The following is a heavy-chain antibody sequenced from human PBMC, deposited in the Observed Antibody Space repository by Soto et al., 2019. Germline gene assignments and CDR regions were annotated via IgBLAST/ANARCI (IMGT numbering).Heavy chain of an antibody. CDR1: GASVSSGSFY. V-gene: IGHV4-61*01. J-gene: IGHJ4*02. Sequence: SETLSLTCPVSGASVSSGSFYWSWIRQPPGKGLEWIGFIYNNETFNYNPSLKSRVTLSVDTSKHQFSLKLSSVTAAGTAVYYCARVPLRYSSSHNFDSWGQGALVTVSS. D-gene: IGHD6-19*01. CDR2: IYNNETF. CDR3: ARVPLRYSSSHNFDS.